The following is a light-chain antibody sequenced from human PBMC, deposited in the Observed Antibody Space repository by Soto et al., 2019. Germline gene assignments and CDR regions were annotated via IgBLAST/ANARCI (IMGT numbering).Light chain of an antibody. CDR3: HQYSNSPRT. Sequence: EIVLTQSPGTLSLSPGERATLSCRVSQTITSTYLAWYQQKPGQAPRLLIYGASSRATGIPDRFSGGGSRTDFTLTISRLEPEDFAVYYCHQYSNSPRTFGQGTKVEIK. J-gene: IGKJ1*01. CDR2: GAS. CDR1: QTITSTY. V-gene: IGKV3-20*01.